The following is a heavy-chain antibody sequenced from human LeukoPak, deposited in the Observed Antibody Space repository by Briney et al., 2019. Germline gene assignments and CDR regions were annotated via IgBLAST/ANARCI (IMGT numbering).Heavy chain of an antibody. J-gene: IGHJ5*01. CDR3: AKDRPNYYESNGHYYRRDGDS. Sequence: GGSLRLSCAASGFTFNIYATSWVRQAPGKGLEWVSSTSSGGDYTYYAGSVKGRFTISRDNSKNTLYLQMNSLRAEDTATYYCAKDRPNYYESNGHYYRRDGDSWGQGTLVTVSS. D-gene: IGHD3-22*01. CDR1: GFTFNIYA. CDR2: TSSGGDYT. V-gene: IGHV3-23*01.